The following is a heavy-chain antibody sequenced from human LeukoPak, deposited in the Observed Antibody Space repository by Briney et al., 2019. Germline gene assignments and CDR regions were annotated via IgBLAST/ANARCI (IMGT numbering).Heavy chain of an antibody. CDR3: ARDGPRPVRGGFDY. D-gene: IGHD3-10*01. CDR1: GFTFSSYS. V-gene: IGHV3-21*01. Sequence: PGGSLRLSCAASGFTFSSYSMNWVRQAPGKGLEWVSSISSSSSYIYYADSVKGRFTISRDNAKNSLYLQMNSLRAEDTAVYYCARDGPRPVRGGFDYWGQGTLVTVSS. J-gene: IGHJ4*02. CDR2: ISSSSSYI.